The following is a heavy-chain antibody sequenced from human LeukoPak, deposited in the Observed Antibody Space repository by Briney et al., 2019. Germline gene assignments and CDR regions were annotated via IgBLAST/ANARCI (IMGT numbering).Heavy chain of an antibody. CDR1: GFTFSSYA. CDR3: ARDENGRWAYSGYDWAIGYDY. D-gene: IGHD5-12*01. V-gene: IGHV3-30-3*01. CDR2: ISYDGSNK. Sequence: GGSLRLSCAASGFTFSSYAMHWVRQAPGKGLEWVAVISYDGSNKYYADSVKGRFTISRDNSKNTLYLQMNSLRAEDTAVYYCARDENGRWAYSGYDWAIGYDYWGQGTLVTVSS. J-gene: IGHJ4*02.